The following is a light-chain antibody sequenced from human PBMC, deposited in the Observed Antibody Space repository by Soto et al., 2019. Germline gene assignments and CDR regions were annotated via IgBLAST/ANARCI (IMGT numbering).Light chain of an antibody. J-gene: IGKJ5*01. CDR3: QQLNIYPIT. CDR2: AAS. CDR1: QGINTF. Sequence: RMNQSLSALSASVGDGVSITCRASQGINTFLAWYQQKAGKAPKLLIYAASTLQSGVPSRFSGSGSGTDFTLTISSLQSEDFATYYCQQLNIYPITFGQVTRLAI. V-gene: IGKV1-9*01.